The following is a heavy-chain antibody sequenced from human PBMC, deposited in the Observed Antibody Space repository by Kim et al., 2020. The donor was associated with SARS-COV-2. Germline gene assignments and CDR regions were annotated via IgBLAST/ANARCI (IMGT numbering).Heavy chain of an antibody. CDR1: GFTFSSYA. V-gene: IGHV3-23*01. CDR3: AKMESSTYYYYGMDV. J-gene: IGHJ6*02. D-gene: IGHD6-13*01. Sequence: GGSLRLSCAASGFTFSSYAMSWVRQAPGKGLEWVSAISGSGGSTYYADSVKGRFTISRDNSKNTLYLQMNSLRAEDTAVYYCAKMESSTYYYYGMDVWGQGTTVTVSS. CDR2: ISGSGGST.